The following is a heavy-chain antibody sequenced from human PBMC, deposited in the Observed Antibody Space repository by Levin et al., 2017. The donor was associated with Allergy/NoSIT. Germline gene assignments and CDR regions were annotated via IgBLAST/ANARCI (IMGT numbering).Heavy chain of an antibody. J-gene: IGHJ4*02. D-gene: IGHD6-13*01. V-gene: IGHV5-51*01. Sequence: ASVKVSCKGSGYSFTTSWIAWVRQMPGKGLEWMGLIYPGDSDTRYSPSFQDHVTISADKSISTAYLQWRSLKASDTAIYYCARQSSSWEPIDSWGQGTLVTVSS. CDR1: GYSFTTSW. CDR2: IYPGDSDT. CDR3: ARQSSSWEPIDS.